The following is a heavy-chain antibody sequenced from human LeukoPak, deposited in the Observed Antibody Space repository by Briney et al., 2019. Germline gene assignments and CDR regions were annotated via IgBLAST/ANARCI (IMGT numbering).Heavy chain of an antibody. CDR1: GFTFSSYA. J-gene: IGHJ4*02. CDR2: ISYDGSNK. V-gene: IGHV3-30-3*01. Sequence: PGRSLRLSCAASGFTFSSYAMHWVRQAPGKGLEWVAVISYDGSNKYYADSVKGRFTISRDNSKNTLYLQMNSLRAEDTAVYYCAKDPRRDRRLGAELDYWGQGTLVTVSS. D-gene: IGHD3-16*01. CDR3: AKDPRRDRRLGAELDY.